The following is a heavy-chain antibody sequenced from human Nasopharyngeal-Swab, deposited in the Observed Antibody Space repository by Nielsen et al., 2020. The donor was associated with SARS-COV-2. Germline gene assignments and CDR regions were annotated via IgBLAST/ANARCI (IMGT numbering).Heavy chain of an antibody. V-gene: IGHV2-5*02. CDR2: TYWADGI. D-gene: IGHD3-10*01. CDR1: GFSLTSTGVG. J-gene: IGHJ4*02. Sequence: SGPTLVKPTQTLTLTCTFSGFSLTSTGVGVGWIRQSPGKALEWLALTYWADGIYYSPSLKTRLTMTKDASKNQVVLTMTDMDPVDTATYFCAHSRGFGELFPYYFDNWGQGILVTVSS. CDR3: AHSRGFGELFPYYFDN.